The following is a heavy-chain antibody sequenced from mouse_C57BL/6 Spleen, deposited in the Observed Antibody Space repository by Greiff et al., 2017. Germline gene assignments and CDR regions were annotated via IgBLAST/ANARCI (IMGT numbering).Heavy chain of an antibody. Sequence: EVQLVESGGDLVKPGGSLKLSCAASGFTFSSYGMSWVRQTPDKRLEWVVTISRGGSYPYYPDSVKGRFTISRDNAKNTLYLQMSSLKSEDTAMYYCARHASAGDYFDYWGQGTTLTVSS. D-gene: IGHD1-2*01. CDR2: ISRGGSYP. V-gene: IGHV5-6*01. J-gene: IGHJ2*01. CDR1: GFTFSSYG. CDR3: ARHASAGDYFDY.